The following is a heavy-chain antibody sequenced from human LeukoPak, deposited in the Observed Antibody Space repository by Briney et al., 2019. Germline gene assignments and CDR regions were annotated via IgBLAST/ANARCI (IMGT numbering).Heavy chain of an antibody. CDR1: GYTFTNYY. CDR2: INPSGGST. CDR3: AREGQLRDFAWTDYYYYMDV. D-gene: IGHD3-9*01. J-gene: IGHJ6*03. V-gene: IGHV1-46*01. Sequence: ASVKVSCKASGYTFTNYYMHWVRQAPGQGLEWMGIINPSGGSTSYAQKFQGRITMTRDTSTSTVYMELSSLRSEDTAMYYCAREGQLRDFAWTDYYYYMDVWGKGTTVTIPS.